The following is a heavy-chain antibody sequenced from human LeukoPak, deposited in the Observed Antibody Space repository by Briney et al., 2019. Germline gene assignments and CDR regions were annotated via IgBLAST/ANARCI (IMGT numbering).Heavy chain of an antibody. J-gene: IGHJ5*02. CDR2: ISAYNGNT. Sequence: ASVKVSCKASGYTFTSYGISWVRQAHGQGLEWMGWISAYNGNTNYAQKFQGRVTMTTDTFTSTAYMELRSLRSDDTAVYYCARDLSYGNHNNWFDPWGQGTLVTVSS. CDR3: ARDLSYGNHNNWFDP. V-gene: IGHV1-18*01. D-gene: IGHD5-18*01. CDR1: GYTFTSYG.